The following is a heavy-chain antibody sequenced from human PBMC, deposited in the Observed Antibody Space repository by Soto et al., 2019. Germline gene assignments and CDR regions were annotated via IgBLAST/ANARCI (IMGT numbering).Heavy chain of an antibody. CDR2: IIPIFGTA. CDR1: GGTFSSYA. D-gene: IGHD3-22*01. J-gene: IGHJ6*02. Sequence: QVQLVQSGAEVKKPGSSVKVSCKASGGTFSSYAISWVRQAPGQGHEWMGGIIPIFGTANYAQKFQGRVTITADESTSTAYMELSSLRSEDTAVYYCAKYYYDSSGYYSDYYYGMDVWGQGTTVTVSS. CDR3: AKYYYDSSGYYSDYYYGMDV. V-gene: IGHV1-69*01.